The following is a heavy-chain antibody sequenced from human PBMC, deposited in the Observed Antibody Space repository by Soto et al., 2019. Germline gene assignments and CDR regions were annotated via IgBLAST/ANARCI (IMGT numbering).Heavy chain of an antibody. D-gene: IGHD3-10*01. CDR3: ADGEGTY. CDR1: GFTFDDYA. Sequence: EVQLVESGGDLVQPGRSLRLSCAASGFTFDDYAMHWVRQAPGKGLEWVSGISWNSGSIGYADSVKGRFTISRDNAKNSLYLQMNSLRAEDTALYYCADGEGTYWGQGTLVTVSS. CDR2: ISWNSGSI. J-gene: IGHJ4*02. V-gene: IGHV3-9*01.